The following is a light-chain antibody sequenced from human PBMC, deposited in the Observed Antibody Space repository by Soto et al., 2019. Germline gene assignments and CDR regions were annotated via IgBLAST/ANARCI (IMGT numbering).Light chain of an antibody. Sequence: EIVMTQSPASLSVSPVERATLACRASQSVTSNLAWYQQKPGRAPRLLIYGASTRATGIPARFSGSGSGTEFTLTISNLLSEDFALYYCQHYFNWPYTFGQGTKVDIK. CDR2: GAS. CDR3: QHYFNWPYT. V-gene: IGKV3-15*01. CDR1: QSVTSN. J-gene: IGKJ2*01.